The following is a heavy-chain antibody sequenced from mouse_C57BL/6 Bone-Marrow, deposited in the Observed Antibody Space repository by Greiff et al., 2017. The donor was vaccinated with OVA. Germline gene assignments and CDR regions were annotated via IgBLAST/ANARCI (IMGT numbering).Heavy chain of an antibody. Sequence: EVQLQQSGAELVKPGASVKLSCTASGFNIKDYYMHWVKQRTEQGLEWIGRIDPEDGETKYAPKFQGKATITADTSSNTAYMQLSSLTSEDAAVYCCGRPYYSNYGYFDVWGTGTTVTVSS. CDR2: IDPEDGET. D-gene: IGHD2-5*01. V-gene: IGHV14-2*01. J-gene: IGHJ1*03. CDR3: GRPYYSNYGYFDV. CDR1: GFNIKDYY.